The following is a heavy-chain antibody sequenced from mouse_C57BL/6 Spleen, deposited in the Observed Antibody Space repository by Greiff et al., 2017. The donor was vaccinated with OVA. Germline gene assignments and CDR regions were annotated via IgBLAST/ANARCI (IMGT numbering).Heavy chain of an antibody. J-gene: IGHJ4*01. CDR3: ARQSTMITTRSIYYAMDY. D-gene: IGHD2-4*01. Sequence: EVKLVESGGGLVQPGGSLKLSCAASGFTFSDYYMYWVRQTPEKRLEWVAYISNGGGSTYYPDTVKGRFTISRDNAKNTLYLQMSRLKSEDTAMYYCARQSTMITTRSIYYAMDYWGQGTSVTVSS. CDR1: GFTFSDYY. CDR2: ISNGGGST. V-gene: IGHV5-12*01.